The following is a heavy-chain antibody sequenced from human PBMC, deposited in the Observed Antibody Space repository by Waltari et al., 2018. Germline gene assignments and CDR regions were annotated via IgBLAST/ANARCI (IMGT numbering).Heavy chain of an antibody. CDR1: GYHFTNFA. D-gene: IGHD2-21*01. J-gene: IGHJ4*02. CDR2: ISTASGNP. V-gene: IGHV7-4-1*02. CDR3: ARDRVVRATDWGY. Sequence: QVQLVQSGSELTKPGASVKIACKASGYHFTNFAVDWVRQAPGQGLEWMGWISTASGNPTYARDFTGRFVFSLDTSVSTAYLQITSLKAEDTALYFCARDRVVRATDWGYWGQGTLVTVST.